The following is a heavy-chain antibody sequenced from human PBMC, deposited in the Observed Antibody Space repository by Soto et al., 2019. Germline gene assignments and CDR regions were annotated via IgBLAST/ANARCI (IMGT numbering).Heavy chain of an antibody. J-gene: IGHJ4*02. CDR2: ISSDGSDK. D-gene: IGHD5-18*01. CDR3: AKAKVQLLLGGRAY. Sequence: QVQLVESGGGVVQPGRSLRLSCVASGFTFSSCGMHWVRQAPGKGLEWVAIISSDGSDKHYADSVKGRFTISRDNSKNTLYLQMNRLRAVDTAVYYYAKAKVQLLLGGRAYWGQVSLVTASS. V-gene: IGHV3-30*18. CDR1: GFTFSSCG.